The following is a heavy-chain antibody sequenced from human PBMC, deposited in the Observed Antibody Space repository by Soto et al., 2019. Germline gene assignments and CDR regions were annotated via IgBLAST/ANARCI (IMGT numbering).Heavy chain of an antibody. Sequence: QVQLVQSGAEVKKPGASVRVSCKASGYTFTHYYIHWVRQAPGQGLERMGIINPNGGITTYAQKFRAGFSMTRDTSTSTVYLELSSLRSEDSAVYYCATSVNSAMAFDDWGQGTLVTVSS. CDR3: ATSVNSAMAFDD. D-gene: IGHD5-18*01. V-gene: IGHV1-46*01. CDR2: INPNGGIT. J-gene: IGHJ4*02. CDR1: GYTFTHYY.